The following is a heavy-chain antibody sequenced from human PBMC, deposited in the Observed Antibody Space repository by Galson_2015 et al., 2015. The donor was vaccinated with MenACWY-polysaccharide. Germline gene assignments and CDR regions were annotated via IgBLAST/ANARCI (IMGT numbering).Heavy chain of an antibody. D-gene: IGHD3/OR15-3a*01. CDR3: AKDLHWYGMDV. CDR2: LSGPGDAT. Sequence: SLRLSCAAYGFTFNNYYMAWVRQTPGKGPEWVSALSGPGDATFYADSVRGRFTISRANSQNTLYLHMSSLRVDDTAVYFCAKDLHWYGMDVWGHGTTVTVS. CDR1: GFTFNNYY. V-gene: IGHV3-23*01. J-gene: IGHJ6*02.